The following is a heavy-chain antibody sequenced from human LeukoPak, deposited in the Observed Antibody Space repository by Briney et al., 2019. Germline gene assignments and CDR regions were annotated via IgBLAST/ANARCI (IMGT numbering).Heavy chain of an antibody. CDR1: GRSFSGYY. D-gene: IGHD3/OR15-3a*01. V-gene: IGHV4-34*01. CDR2: INHSGST. CDR3: ARHFGT. J-gene: IGHJ4*02. Sequence: SETLPLTCAVYGRSFSGYYWSWIRQPPGKGLEWIGEINHSGSTNYNPSLKSRVTISVDTSKNQFSLKLRSVTAADTAVYYCARHFGTWGQGTLVTVSS.